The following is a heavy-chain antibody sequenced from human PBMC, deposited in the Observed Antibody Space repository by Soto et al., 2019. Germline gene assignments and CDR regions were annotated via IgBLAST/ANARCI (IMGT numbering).Heavy chain of an antibody. J-gene: IGHJ4*02. Sequence: QVQLQESGPGLVKPSETLSLTCTVSGGSISSYYWSWIRQPPGKGLEWIGYIYYSGSTNYNPPLTSRVSLESDTSTHQFSLKLSSVTAAVPAVYYCAAGYLDILPVYREGYFDYWGQGTLVTVSS. CDR2: IYYSGST. CDR3: AAGYLDILPVYREGYFDY. V-gene: IGHV4-59*08. D-gene: IGHD3-9*01. CDR1: GGSISSYY.